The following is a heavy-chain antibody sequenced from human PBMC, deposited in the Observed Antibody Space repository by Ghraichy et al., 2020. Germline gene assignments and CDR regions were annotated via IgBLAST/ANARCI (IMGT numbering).Heavy chain of an antibody. J-gene: IGHJ5*02. Sequence: SETLSLTCTVSGASVSSSDHYWSWIRQPPGKRLELVGYIYYSGAANYSPSLKSRLTISIDTSNNQFSLKLTSVTAADTAVYYCARLKMFCGWYRGSWFDPWGQGTLVTVSS. CDR3: ARLKMFCGWYRGSWFDP. D-gene: IGHD6-19*01. CDR1: GASVSSSDHY. CDR2: IYYSGAA. V-gene: IGHV4-61*08.